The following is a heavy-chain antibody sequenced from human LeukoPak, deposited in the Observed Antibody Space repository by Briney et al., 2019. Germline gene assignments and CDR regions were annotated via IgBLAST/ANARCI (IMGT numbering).Heavy chain of an antibody. J-gene: IGHJ4*02. CDR1: GFXFSSYW. V-gene: IGHV3-74*01. D-gene: IGHD5-24*01. Sequence: PGGSLRLSCAASGFXFSSYWMHWVRQAPGKGLVWVSRTNGDGSSTSYAESVKGRFTISRDNAKNTLYLQMNSLRAEDTAVYYCARSQLGGYFDYWGQGTLVTVPS. CDR3: ARSQLGGYFDY. CDR2: TNGDGSST.